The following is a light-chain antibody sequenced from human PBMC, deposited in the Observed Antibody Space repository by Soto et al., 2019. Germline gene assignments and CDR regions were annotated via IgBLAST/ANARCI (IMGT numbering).Light chain of an antibody. V-gene: IGKV1-39*01. CDR1: ESISSS. Sequence: DIQMNQSPSSLSASFXDRVTITSPATESISSSFNXYQEXPXKATXXXIYXTSSLQSGVPSIFSGSGYGTDFTLTISSLQPEDLETYYCQQRYSTLTFGGGTKVDIK. CDR3: QQRYSTLT. CDR2: XTS. J-gene: IGKJ4*02.